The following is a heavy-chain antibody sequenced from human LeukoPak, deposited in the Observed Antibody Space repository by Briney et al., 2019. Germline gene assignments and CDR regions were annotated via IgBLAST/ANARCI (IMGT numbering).Heavy chain of an antibody. D-gene: IGHD2-15*01. CDR2: ISAYNGNT. V-gene: IGHV1-18*01. Sequence: ASVKVSCKASGYTFTSYGISWVRQAPGQGLEWMGWISAYNGNTNYAQKLQGRVTMTTDTSTSTAYMELGSLRSDDTAVYYCARDGYCSGGSCYYYGMDVWGQGTTVTVSS. J-gene: IGHJ6*02. CDR1: GYTFTSYG. CDR3: ARDGYCSGGSCYYYGMDV.